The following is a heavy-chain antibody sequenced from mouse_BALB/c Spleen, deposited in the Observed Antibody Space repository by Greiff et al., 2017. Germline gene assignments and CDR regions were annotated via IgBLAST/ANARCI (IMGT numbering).Heavy chain of an antibody. V-gene: IGHV1-14*01. D-gene: IGHD2-12*01. Sequence: EVKLMESGPELVKPGASVKMSCKASGYTFTSYVMHWVKQKPGQGLEWIGYINPYNDGTKYNEKFKGKATLTSDKSSSTAYMELSSLTSEDSAVYYCARDYSPYYFDYWGQGTTLTVSS. CDR3: ARDYSPYYFDY. CDR1: GYTFTSYV. J-gene: IGHJ2*01. CDR2: INPYNDGT.